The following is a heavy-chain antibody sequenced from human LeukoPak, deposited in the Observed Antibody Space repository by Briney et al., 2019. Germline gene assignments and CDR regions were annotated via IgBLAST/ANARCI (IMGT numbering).Heavy chain of an antibody. D-gene: IGHD4-17*01. J-gene: IGHJ4*02. Sequence: ASVNVSCTVSGYTFTRYGIRWVREAPGQGFEWMGWISAYNGNTKYTQKLQGRDTMSTRTTTRTAYKELRSLRSDDTAVYYWARDLEDYGYYDNLDYWGQGTLVTVSS. V-gene: IGHV1-18*04. CDR1: GYTFTRYG. CDR2: ISAYNGNT. CDR3: ARDLEDYGYYDNLDY.